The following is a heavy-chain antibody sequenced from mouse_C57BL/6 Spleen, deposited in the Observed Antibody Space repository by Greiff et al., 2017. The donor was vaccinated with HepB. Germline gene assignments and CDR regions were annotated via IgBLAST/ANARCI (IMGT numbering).Heavy chain of an antibody. CDR3: ARPGDAHWYFDV. D-gene: IGHD4-1*01. CDR1: GYTFTSYW. V-gene: IGHV1-52*01. CDR2: IDPSDSET. J-gene: IGHJ1*03. Sequence: VQLQQPGAELVRPGSSVKLSCKASGYTFTSYWMHWVQQRPIQGLEWIGNIDPSDSETHYNQKFKDKATFTVDNSSSTAYMQLSSLTSEDSAVYYCARPGDAHWYFDVWGTGTTVTVSS.